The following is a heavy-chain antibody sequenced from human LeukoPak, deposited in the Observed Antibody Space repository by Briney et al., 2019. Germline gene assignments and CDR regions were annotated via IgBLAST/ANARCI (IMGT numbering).Heavy chain of an antibody. D-gene: IGHD3-22*01. CDR2: IYYSGST. CDR3: ASTSRSGNYYDSSAYYNYFDY. CDR1: GGSISGSNYY. V-gene: IGHV4-61*01. Sequence: SETLSLTCVVSGGSISGSNYYWSWIRQPPGKGLEWIGYIYYSGSTNYNPSLKSRVTMSVDTSKNQFSLKLSSVTAADTAVYYCASTSRSGNYYDSSAYYNYFDYWGQGTLVTVSS. J-gene: IGHJ4*02.